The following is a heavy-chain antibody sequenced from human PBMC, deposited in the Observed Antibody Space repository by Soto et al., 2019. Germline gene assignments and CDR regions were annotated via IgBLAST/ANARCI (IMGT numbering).Heavy chain of an antibody. J-gene: IGHJ2*01. CDR3: ARATYDILTGYYRWTYWYFDL. V-gene: IGHV4-34*01. CDR2: INHSGST. CDR1: GGSFSGYY. D-gene: IGHD3-9*01. Sequence: ETLSLTCAVYGGSFSGYYWSWIRQPPGKGLEWIGEINHSGSTNYNPSLKSRVTISVDTSKNQFSLKLSSVTAADTAVYYCARATYDILTGYYRWTYWYFDLWGRGTLVTVSS.